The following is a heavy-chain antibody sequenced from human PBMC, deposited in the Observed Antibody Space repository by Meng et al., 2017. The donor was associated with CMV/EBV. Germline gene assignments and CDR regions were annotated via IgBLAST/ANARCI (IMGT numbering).Heavy chain of an antibody. V-gene: IGHV1-69*05. J-gene: IGHJ2*01. Sequence: SVQVSCKASGGTFSSYAISWVRQAPGQGLEWMGGIIPLFGTANYAQKFQGRVTITTDESTSTAYMELSSLRSEDTAVYYCASCSTSCYIGWYFDLWGRGTLVTVSS. D-gene: IGHD2-2*02. CDR1: GGTFSSYA. CDR2: IIPLFGTA. CDR3: ASCSTSCYIGWYFDL.